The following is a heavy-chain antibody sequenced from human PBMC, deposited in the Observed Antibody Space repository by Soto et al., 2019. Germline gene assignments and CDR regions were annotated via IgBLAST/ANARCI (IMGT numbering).Heavy chain of an antibody. J-gene: IGHJ6*02. CDR3: ARDRQQLVPGKDYYYGMDV. CDR1: GGSISSYY. CDR2: IYYSGST. Sequence: SETLSLTCTVSGGSISSYYWSWIRQPPGKGLEWIGYIYYSGSTNYNPSLKSRVTISVDTSKNQFSLKLSSVTAADTAVYYCARDRQQLVPGKDYYYGMDVWGQGTTVTVSS. V-gene: IGHV4-59*01. D-gene: IGHD6-13*01.